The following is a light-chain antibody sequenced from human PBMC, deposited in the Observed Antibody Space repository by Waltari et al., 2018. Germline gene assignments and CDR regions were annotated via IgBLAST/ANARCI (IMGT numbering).Light chain of an antibody. J-gene: IGLJ2*01. CDR1: SSDVGGYKY. CDR2: DVN. V-gene: IGLV2-14*03. Sequence: QSALTQPASVSGSPGQSITISCTGTSSDVGGYKYVSWYQQHPGQAPKLMIYDVNNRPSEISNRFSGSKSGNTASLTISGLQAEDEADYYCSSYTSSGTLVLFGGGTKLTVL. CDR3: SSYTSSGTLVL.